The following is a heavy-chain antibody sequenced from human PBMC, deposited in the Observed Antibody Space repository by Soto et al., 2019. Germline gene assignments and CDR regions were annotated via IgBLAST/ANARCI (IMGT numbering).Heavy chain of an antibody. D-gene: IGHD4-17*01. V-gene: IGHV3-23*01. J-gene: IGHJ6*02. CDR2: ISGSGGST. Sequence: PGGSLRLSCAASGFTFSSYAMHWVRQAPGKGLGWVSAISGSGGSTYYADSVKGRFTISRDNSKNTLYLQMNTLRAEDTAVYYCARVLSGDYYYFYGVDVWGQGTTVTVSS. CDR3: ARVLSGDYYYFYGVDV. CDR1: GFTFSSYA.